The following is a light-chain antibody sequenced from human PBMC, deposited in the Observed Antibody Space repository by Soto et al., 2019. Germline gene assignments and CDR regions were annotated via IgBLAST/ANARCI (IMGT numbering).Light chain of an antibody. V-gene: IGLV2-14*03. J-gene: IGLJ3*02. CDR3: TSFTSSSTWV. Sequence: QSVLTQPASVSGSPGQSITISCTGTSSDVGGYNYVSWFQQHPGKAPKLKIYEVSNRPSGVSNRFSGSKSGYMASLTISELQAEDEADYYCTSFTSSSTWVFGGGTKVTVL. CDR1: SSDVGGYNY. CDR2: EVS.